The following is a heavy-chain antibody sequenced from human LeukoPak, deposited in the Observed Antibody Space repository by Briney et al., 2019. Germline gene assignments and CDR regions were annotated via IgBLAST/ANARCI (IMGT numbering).Heavy chain of an antibody. CDR2: ISYDGSNK. J-gene: IGHJ4*02. V-gene: IGHV3-30-3*01. CDR3: ARDPGSPDFH. D-gene: IGHD1-14*01. CDR1: GFTFSSYA. Sequence: PGRSLRLSCAAPGFTFSSYAMHWVRQAPGKGLEWVAVISYDGSNKYYADSVKGRFTISRDNSKNTLYLQMNSLRAEDTAVYYCARDPGSPDFHWGQGTLVTVSS.